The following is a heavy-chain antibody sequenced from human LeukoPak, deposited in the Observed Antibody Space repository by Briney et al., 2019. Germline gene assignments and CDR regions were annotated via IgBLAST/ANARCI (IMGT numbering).Heavy chain of an antibody. CDR2: ISGSGGST. D-gene: IGHD3-9*01. CDR3: AKFRYDILTGYYRGFDY. CDR1: GFTFSSYA. V-gene: IGHV3-23*01. J-gene: IGHJ4*02. Sequence: PGGSLRLSCAASGFTFSSYAMSWVRQAPGKGLEWVSAISGSGGSTYYADSVKGRFTISRDNSKNTLYLQMNSLRAEDTAVYYCAKFRYDILTGYYRGFDYWGQGTLVTVSS.